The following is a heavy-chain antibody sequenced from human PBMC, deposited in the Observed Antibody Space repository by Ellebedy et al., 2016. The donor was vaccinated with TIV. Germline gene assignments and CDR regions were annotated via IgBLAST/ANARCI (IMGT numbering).Heavy chain of an antibody. D-gene: IGHD3-3*01. Sequence: MPSETLSLTCTVSGGSMSNYYWSWIRQPPGKGLEWIGYIYYSGSPNYNPSLKSRVTISVDTSKNQFSLKLTSVTAADTAVYYCARAKSGYFFEFGPWGQGTLVTVSS. CDR3: ARAKSGYFFEFGP. J-gene: IGHJ5*02. CDR1: GGSMSNYY. CDR2: IYYSGSP. V-gene: IGHV4-59*01.